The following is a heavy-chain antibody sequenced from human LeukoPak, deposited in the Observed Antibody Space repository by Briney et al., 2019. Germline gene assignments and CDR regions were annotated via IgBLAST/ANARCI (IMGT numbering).Heavy chain of an antibody. V-gene: IGHV4-59*01. Sequence: PSETLSLTCTVSGGSISSYYWSWIRQPPGKGLEWIGYIYYSGSTNYNPSLKSRVTISVDTSKNQFSLRLSSVTAADTAVYYCAGRDGYNYRSAFDIWGQGTMVTVSS. CDR3: AGRDGYNYRSAFDI. CDR2: IYYSGST. D-gene: IGHD5-24*01. CDR1: GGSISSYY. J-gene: IGHJ3*02.